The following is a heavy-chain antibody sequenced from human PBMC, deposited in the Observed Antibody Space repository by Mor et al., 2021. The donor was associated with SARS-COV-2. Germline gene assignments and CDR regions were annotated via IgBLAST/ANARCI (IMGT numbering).Heavy chain of an antibody. Sequence: GLEWEALISIDGLKTNYRDSVTGRFIISRDNSKKTMFLQLNSLKHEDTAVYYCARWHQMVIGGFDLWGQGTVVTVSS. J-gene: IGHJ3*01. V-gene: IGHV3-30*04. CDR2: ISIDGLKT. CDR3: ARWHQMVIGGFDL. D-gene: IGHD6-13*01.